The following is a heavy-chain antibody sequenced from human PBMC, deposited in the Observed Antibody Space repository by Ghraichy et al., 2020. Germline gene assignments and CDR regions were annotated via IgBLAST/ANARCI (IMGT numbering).Heavy chain of an antibody. D-gene: IGHD3-3*01. J-gene: IGHJ4*02. CDR3: ARGESGLDN. CDR1: GFSITNYW. CDR2: IYSDWFST. V-gene: IGHV3-74*01. Sequence: GGSLRLSCAASGFSITNYWMYWVRQAPGKGLEWVSHIYSDWFSTNYADSVRGRFTISRDVAKNSVYLQMNNLRVEDTAVYLCARGESGLDNWGQGILVTVS.